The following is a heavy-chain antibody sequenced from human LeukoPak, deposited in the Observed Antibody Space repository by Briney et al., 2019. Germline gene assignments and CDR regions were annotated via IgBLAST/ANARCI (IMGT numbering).Heavy chain of an antibody. CDR2: IYSGGST. V-gene: IGHV3-66*01. CDR1: GFTVSRNY. D-gene: IGHD6-13*01. J-gene: IGHJ4*02. Sequence: GGSLRLSCAASGFTVSRNYMSWVRQAPGKGLEWVSVIYSGGSTYYADSVKGRFTISRDNSKNTLYLQMNSLRAEDTAVYYCARSRIAAAGGGIDYWGQGTLVTVSS. CDR3: ARSRIAAAGGGIDY.